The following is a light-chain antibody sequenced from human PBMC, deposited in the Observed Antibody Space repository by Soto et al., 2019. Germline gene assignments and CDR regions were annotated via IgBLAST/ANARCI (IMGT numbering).Light chain of an antibody. CDR2: AAS. CDR3: QQTRTSPRT. Sequence: DIQLTQSPSFLSASVGDRVTITCRASQGIAASLAWYQQKPGNPPKLLIYAASTLQSGVPSRFSGSGSGTQVTLTISSLEPEDFATYYCQQTRTSPRTFGGGTKVEMK. J-gene: IGKJ4*01. V-gene: IGKV1-9*01. CDR1: QGIAAS.